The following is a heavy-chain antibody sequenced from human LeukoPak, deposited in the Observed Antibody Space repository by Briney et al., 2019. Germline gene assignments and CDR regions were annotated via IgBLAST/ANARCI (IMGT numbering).Heavy chain of an antibody. V-gene: IGHV4-39*07. CDR1: GGSISGSSYY. D-gene: IGHD1-26*01. CDR2: IYYSGST. Sequence: SETLSLTCTVSGGSISGSSYYWGWIRQPPGKGLEWIGSIYYSGSTYYNPSLKSRVTISVDTSKNQFSLKLSSVTAADTAVYYCAREGEVGSYYGPYYYYGMDVWGQGTTVTVSS. CDR3: AREGEVGSYYGPYYYYGMDV. J-gene: IGHJ6*02.